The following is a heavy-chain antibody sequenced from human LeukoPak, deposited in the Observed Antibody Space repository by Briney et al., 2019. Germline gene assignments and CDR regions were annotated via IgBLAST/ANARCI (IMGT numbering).Heavy chain of an antibody. V-gene: IGHV4-59*01. J-gene: IGHJ4*02. CDR2: IYYSGST. CDR3: ARFLKSSVGWDLYYFDY. Sequence: SETLSLTCTVSGGSISSYYWSWIRQPPGKGLEWIGYIYYSGSTNYNPSLKSRVTISVDTSKNQFSLKPSSVTAADTAVYYCARFLKSSVGWDLYYFDYWGQGTLVTVSS. D-gene: IGHD6-19*01. CDR1: GGSISSYY.